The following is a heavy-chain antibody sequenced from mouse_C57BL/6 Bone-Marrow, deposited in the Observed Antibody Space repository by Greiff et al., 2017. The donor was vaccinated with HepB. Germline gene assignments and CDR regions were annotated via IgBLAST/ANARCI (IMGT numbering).Heavy chain of an antibody. V-gene: IGHV5-4*01. D-gene: IGHD2-3*01. Sequence: EVQRVESGGGLVKPGGSLKLSCAASGFTFSSYAMSWVRQTPEKRLEWVATISDGGSYTYYPDNVKGRFTISRDNAKNNLYLQMSHLKSEDTAMYYCAKPPDGYYSAWFAYWGQGTLVTVSA. CDR2: ISDGGSYT. CDR3: AKPPDGYYSAWFAY. J-gene: IGHJ3*01. CDR1: GFTFSSYA.